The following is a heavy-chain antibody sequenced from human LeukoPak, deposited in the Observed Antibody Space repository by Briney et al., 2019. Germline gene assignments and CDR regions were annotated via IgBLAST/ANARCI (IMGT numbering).Heavy chain of an antibody. V-gene: IGHV1-18*01. D-gene: IGHD1-26*01. CDR3: SVVGATGY. Sequence: ASVKVSCKASGYTLTSYGISWVRQAPGQGLEWMGWISAYKGNTKYAQKFQGRVTMTTDTSTSTAYMELRSLRSDDTAVYYCSVVGATGYWGQGTLVTVSS. CDR1: GYTLTSYG. J-gene: IGHJ4*02. CDR2: ISAYKGNT.